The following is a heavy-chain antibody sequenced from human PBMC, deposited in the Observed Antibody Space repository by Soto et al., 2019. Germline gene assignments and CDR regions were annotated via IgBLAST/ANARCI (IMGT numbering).Heavy chain of an antibody. Sequence: ASVKVSCKASGYTFTGYYMHWVRQAPGQGLEWMGWINPNSGGTNYAQKFQGRVTMTRDTSISTAYMELSRPRSDDTAVYYCAREKGITIFGVVPSMDVWGQGTTVTVSS. CDR2: INPNSGGT. CDR3: AREKGITIFGVVPSMDV. V-gene: IGHV1-2*02. CDR1: GYTFTGYY. J-gene: IGHJ6*02. D-gene: IGHD3-3*01.